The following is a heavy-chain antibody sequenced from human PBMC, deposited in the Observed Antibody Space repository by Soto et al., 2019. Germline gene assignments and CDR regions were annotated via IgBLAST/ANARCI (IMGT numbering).Heavy chain of an antibody. CDR3: ARLGSYWGNWLDP. J-gene: IGHJ5*02. CDR2: IYYSGTT. V-gene: IGHV4-39*01. Sequence: QLQLQESGPGLVKPAETLSLTCTVSGGSISSTTYYWGWIRQPPGKGLEWVGNIYYSGTTYYNPSLKSRVTRSIDTSKNQFSLKLSSVTAADTAVYYCARLGSYWGNWLDPWGQGTLVTVSS. CDR1: GGSISSTTYY. D-gene: IGHD1-26*01.